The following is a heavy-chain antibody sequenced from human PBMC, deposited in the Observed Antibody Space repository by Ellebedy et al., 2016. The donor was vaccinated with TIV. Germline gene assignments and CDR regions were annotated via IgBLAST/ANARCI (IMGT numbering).Heavy chain of an antibody. Sequence: GESLKISXAASGFTFSYYWMKWVRQVPGKGLEWVANIKDDGSEKYYVDSVKGRFTISRDNAKKSLYLQMDSLRPEDTAVYYCVGSGWSAYWGQGTLVTVSS. J-gene: IGHJ4*02. CDR3: VGSGWSAY. CDR1: GFTFSYYW. D-gene: IGHD6-13*01. V-gene: IGHV3-7*01. CDR2: IKDDGSEK.